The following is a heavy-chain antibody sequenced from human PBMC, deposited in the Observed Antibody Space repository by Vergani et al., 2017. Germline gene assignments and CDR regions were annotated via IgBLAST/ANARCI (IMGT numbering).Heavy chain of an antibody. D-gene: IGHD5-18*01. J-gene: IGHJ3*02. CDR1: GGSFSGYY. V-gene: IGHV4-34*01. CDR2: INHSGST. Sequence: QVQLQQWGAGLLKPSETLSLTCAVYGGSFSGYYWSWIRQPPGKGLEWIGEINHSGSTNYNPSLKSRVTISVDTSKNQFSLKLSSVTAADTAVYYCANLLILNTAMGNGAAFDIWGQGTMVTVSS. CDR3: ANLLILNTAMGNGAAFDI.